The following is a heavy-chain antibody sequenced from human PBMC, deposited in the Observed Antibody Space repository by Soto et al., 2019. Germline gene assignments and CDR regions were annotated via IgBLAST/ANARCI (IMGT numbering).Heavy chain of an antibody. CDR2: IWYDGSNK. J-gene: IGHJ4*02. CDR1: GFTFSSYG. D-gene: IGHD2-15*01. V-gene: IGHV3-33*01. CDR3: ARDLSQYCSGGSCYVDY. Sequence: GGSLRLSCAASGFTFSSYGMHWVRQAPGKGLEWVAVIWYDGSNKYYADSVKGRFTISRDNSKNTLYLQMNSLRAEDTAVYYCARDLSQYCSGGSCYVDYWGQGTLVTVSS.